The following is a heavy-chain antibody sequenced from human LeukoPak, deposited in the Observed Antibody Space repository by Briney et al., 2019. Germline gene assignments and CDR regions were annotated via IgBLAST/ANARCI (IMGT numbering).Heavy chain of an antibody. J-gene: IGHJ6*02. CDR1: GFTFSSYA. D-gene: IGHD3-10*01. Sequence: GSLRLSCAASGFTFSSYAMSWVRQAPGKGLEWVSAISGSGGSTYYADSVKGRFTISRDNAKNSLYLQMNSLRAEDTAVYYCARVVKNYYYGMDVWGQGTTVTVSS. CDR3: ARVVKNYYYGMDV. CDR2: ISGSGGST. V-gene: IGHV3-23*01.